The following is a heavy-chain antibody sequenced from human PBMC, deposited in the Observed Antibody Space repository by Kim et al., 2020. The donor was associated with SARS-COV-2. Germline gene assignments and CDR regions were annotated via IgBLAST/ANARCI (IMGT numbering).Heavy chain of an antibody. D-gene: IGHD3-16*01. CDR3: VRDRMGGAFDV. J-gene: IGHJ3*01. Sequence: MNDSYSVNGRFTISRDNAKNSLYLQMDILRDEYTAVYYCVRDRMGGAFDVWGQGTMVTVSS. CDR2: M. V-gene: IGHV3-48*02.